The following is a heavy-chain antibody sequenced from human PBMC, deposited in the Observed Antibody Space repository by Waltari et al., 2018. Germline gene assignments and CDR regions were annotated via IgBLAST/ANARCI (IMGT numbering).Heavy chain of an antibody. D-gene: IGHD3-10*01. CDR2: VDHEYGET. J-gene: IGHJ3*02. CDR1: GYTFTDYY. V-gene: IGHV1-69-2*01. Sequence: EVQLLQSGTELKKPGTTVKISCQVSGYTFTDYYIHWVQQAPGKGPHWMGLVDHEYGETIYAEKFQGRVTITADTSTDTAYMELSSLRSEDTAVYYCATALGDRSSASRAFDIWGLGTMITVSS. CDR3: ATALGDRSSASRAFDI.